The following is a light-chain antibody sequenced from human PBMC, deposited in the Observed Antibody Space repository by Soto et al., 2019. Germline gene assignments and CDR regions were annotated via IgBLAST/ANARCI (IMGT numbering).Light chain of an antibody. J-gene: IGLJ2*01. CDR2: EVS. Sequence: QSVLTQPSSVSGSPRQSITISCTGTSSDVGGYNYVSWYQQHPGTSPKLMIYEVSNRPSGDSNRFSGYESGNTASLTISGLQAEDEADYYCSSYTSSSTVVVFGGGTKVTVL. CDR3: SSYTSSSTVVV. V-gene: IGLV2-14*01. CDR1: SSDVGGYNY.